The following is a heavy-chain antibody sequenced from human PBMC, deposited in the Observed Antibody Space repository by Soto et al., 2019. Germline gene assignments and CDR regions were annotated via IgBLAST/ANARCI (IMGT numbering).Heavy chain of an antibody. J-gene: IGHJ6*02. Sequence: QVAPQGVGPGPGEPSQDPFPHWPVPWGPINKGDDLWTLVRPPPRKGLEWIGYIYYSGSTYYNPSLKSRLTMSVDTSKNQFSLKLSSVTAADTAVYYCARDRAKWKDYYYYGMDVWGQGTTVTVSS. D-gene: IGHD1-20*01. CDR3: ARDRAKWKDYYYYGMDV. CDR1: WGPINKGDDL. CDR2: IYYSGST. V-gene: IGHV4-30-4*01.